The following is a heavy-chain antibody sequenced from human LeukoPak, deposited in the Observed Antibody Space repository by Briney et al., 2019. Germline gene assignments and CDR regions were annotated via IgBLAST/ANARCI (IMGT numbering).Heavy chain of an antibody. D-gene: IGHD3-10*01. CDR1: GYSFTSYG. Sequence: GASVKVSCKASGYSFTSYGFSWVRQAPGQGLEWLGWISAYDGGTNYEQKFQGRLTMTTETSTTTAYMELRSLRSDDTAVYYCARLVRYHLLEASDIWGQGTMVTVSS. CDR2: ISAYDGGT. V-gene: IGHV1-18*01. CDR3: ARLVRYHLLEASDI. J-gene: IGHJ3*02.